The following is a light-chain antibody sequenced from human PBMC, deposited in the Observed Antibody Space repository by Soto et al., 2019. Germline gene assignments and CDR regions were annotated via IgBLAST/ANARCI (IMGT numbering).Light chain of an antibody. V-gene: IGLV2-11*01. CDR2: DVN. CDR1: SSDIGGYSI. Sequence: SELTQARSGCGSPGQSGPITYNGTSSDIGGYSIVSWYQHHPGKAPKLMLSDVNKRPSGVPDRFSGSKSGNTASLTISGLQAEDEADYYCCSYGGNFVILGAGTKVTVL. CDR3: CSYGGNFVI. J-gene: IGLJ2*01.